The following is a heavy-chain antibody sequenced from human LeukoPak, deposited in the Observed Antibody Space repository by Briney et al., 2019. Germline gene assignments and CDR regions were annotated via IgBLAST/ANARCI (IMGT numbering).Heavy chain of an antibody. CDR3: ARCTCIAGLGYYGMDV. Sequence: ASVKVSCKASGYTFTSYYMHWVRQAPGQGLEWMEIINPSGGSTSYAQKFQGRVTMTRDTSTSTVYMELSSLRSEDTAVYYCARCTCIAGLGYYGMDVWGPGTTVTVSS. V-gene: IGHV1-46*01. D-gene: IGHD6-13*01. J-gene: IGHJ6*02. CDR1: GYTFTSYY. CDR2: INPSGGST.